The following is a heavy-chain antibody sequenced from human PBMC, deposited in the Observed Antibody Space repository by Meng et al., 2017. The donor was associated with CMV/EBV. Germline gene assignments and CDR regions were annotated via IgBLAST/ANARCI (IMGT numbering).Heavy chain of an antibody. CDR2: IYYSGST. D-gene: IGHD2-2*02. CDR3: ARARGYCSSTSCYIIAARPDWFDP. V-gene: IGHV4-59*12. Sequence: ESLKISCTVSGGSISSYYWSWIRQPPGKGLEWIGYIYYSGSTNYNPSLKSRVTISVDTSKNQFSLKLSSVTAADTAVYYCARARGYCSSTSCYIIAARPDWFDPWGQGTLVTVSS. CDR1: GGSISSYY. J-gene: IGHJ5*02.